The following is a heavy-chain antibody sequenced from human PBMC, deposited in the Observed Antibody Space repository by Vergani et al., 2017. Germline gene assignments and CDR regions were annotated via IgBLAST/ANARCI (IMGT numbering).Heavy chain of an antibody. CDR2: IYYSGST. Sequence: QVQLQESGPGLVQPSETLSLTCTVSGGSISSYYWSWIRQPPGKGLEWIGYIYYSGSTNYNPSLKGRVTISVDTSKNQFSLKLSSVSAADTAVYYCARASLGNAVDYWGQGTLVTVSS. V-gene: IGHV4-59*01. CDR3: ARASLGNAVDY. D-gene: IGHD4-23*01. J-gene: IGHJ4*02. CDR1: GGSISSYY.